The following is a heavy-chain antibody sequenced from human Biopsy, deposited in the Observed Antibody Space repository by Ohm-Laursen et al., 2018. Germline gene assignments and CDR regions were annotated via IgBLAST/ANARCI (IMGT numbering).Heavy chain of an antibody. D-gene: IGHD3-3*01. Sequence: DTLSLTCSVSGGSIISYYWTWIRQPPGKGLEWIGHVYNGGITNYNPSLKSRVTISKDTSKNQFSLQVNSVTAADTAVYYCARTPRDSFWSGSYKRGLWFDPWGQGTLVTVSS. CDR3: ARTPRDSFWSGSYKRGLWFDP. CDR2: VYNGGIT. CDR1: GGSIISYY. V-gene: IGHV4-59*07. J-gene: IGHJ5*02.